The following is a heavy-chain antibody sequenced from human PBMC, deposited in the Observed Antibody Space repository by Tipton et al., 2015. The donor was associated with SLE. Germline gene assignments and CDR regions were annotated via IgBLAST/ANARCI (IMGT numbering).Heavy chain of an antibody. CDR2: IYTFGIT. Sequence: TLSLTCTVSGASISNCSYYWSWIRQPAGKGLEWIGRIYTFGITNYNPSLNSRVTISGDTSKNQISLNLRSVSAADTAVYFCAGSMVTRGVGAFEIWGQGTLVSVSS. CDR1: GASISNCSYY. J-gene: IGHJ3*02. CDR3: AGSMVTRGVGAFEI. D-gene: IGHD4-23*01. V-gene: IGHV4-61*02.